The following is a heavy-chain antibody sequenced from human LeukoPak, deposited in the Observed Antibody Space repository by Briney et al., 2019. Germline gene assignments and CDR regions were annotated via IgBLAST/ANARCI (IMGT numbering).Heavy chain of an antibody. CDR2: IYPGDSDT. CDR1: GYSFTSYW. V-gene: IGHV5-51*01. CDR3: ARYHSKHYFDY. J-gene: IGHJ4*02. Sequence: GESPKISCKGSGYSFTSYWIGWVRQMPGKGLEWMGIIYPGDSDTRYSPSFQGQDTISADKSISTAYLQWSSLKASDTAMYYCARYHSKHYFDYWGQGTLVTVSS. D-gene: IGHD4-11*01.